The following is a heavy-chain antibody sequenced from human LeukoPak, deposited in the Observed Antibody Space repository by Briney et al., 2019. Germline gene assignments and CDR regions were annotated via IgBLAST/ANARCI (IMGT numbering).Heavy chain of an antibody. D-gene: IGHD3-22*01. CDR2: IYYIWST. J-gene: IGHJ3*02. CDR1: VGSISSYY. CDR3: AGTYYYDSSGYYYTRSEAFDI. Sequence: PSETLSLTCTVSVGSISSYYWRCIRHPPGKALEWIGYIYYIWSTSYNAPLKRRVTISVDTSKNQFSLKLSSVTAADTAVYYCAGTYYYDSSGYYYTRSEAFDIWGQGTMVTVSS. V-gene: IGHV4-59*01.